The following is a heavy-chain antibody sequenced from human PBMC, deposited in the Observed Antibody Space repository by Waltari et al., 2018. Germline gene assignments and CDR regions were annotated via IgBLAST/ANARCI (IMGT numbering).Heavy chain of an antibody. Sequence: EVQLVESGGGLVQPGGSLRLSCAASGFTFSSYWMHWVRQAPGKGLVGVQRINRDGSSTSYADSVKGRFTISRDNAKNTLYLQMNSLRAEDTAVYYCARDSGSYSFDPWGQGTLVTVSS. D-gene: IGHD1-26*01. J-gene: IGHJ5*02. CDR3: ARDSGSYSFDP. V-gene: IGHV3-74*01. CDR1: GFTFSSYW. CDR2: INRDGSST.